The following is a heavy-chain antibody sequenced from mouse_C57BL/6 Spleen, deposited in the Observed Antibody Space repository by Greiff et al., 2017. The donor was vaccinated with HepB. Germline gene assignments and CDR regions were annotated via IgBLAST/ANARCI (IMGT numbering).Heavy chain of an antibody. CDR1: GYTFTSYG. J-gene: IGHJ3*01. CDR3: ARMGSSGSY. V-gene: IGHV1-81*01. D-gene: IGHD3-2*02. Sequence: QVQLKESGAELARPGASVKLSCKASGYTFTSYGISWVKQRTGQGLEWIGEIYPRSGNTYYNEKFKGKATLTADKSSSTAYMELRSLTSEDSAVYFCARMGSSGSYWGQGTLVTVSA. CDR2: IYPRSGNT.